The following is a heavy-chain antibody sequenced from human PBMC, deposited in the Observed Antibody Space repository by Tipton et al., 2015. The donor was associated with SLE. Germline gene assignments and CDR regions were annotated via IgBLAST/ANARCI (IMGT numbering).Heavy chain of an antibody. Sequence: SLRLSCAASGFTFSDYYMSWVRQAPGKGLEWVAVISYDGSNKYYADSVKGRFTISRDNAKNSLYLQMNSLRAEDTAVYYCASGGGGLGGYFDLWGRGTLVTVPS. J-gene: IGHJ2*01. CDR3: ASGGGGLGGYFDL. CDR2: ISYDGSNK. CDR1: GFTFSDYY. V-gene: IGHV3-30-3*01. D-gene: IGHD3-16*01.